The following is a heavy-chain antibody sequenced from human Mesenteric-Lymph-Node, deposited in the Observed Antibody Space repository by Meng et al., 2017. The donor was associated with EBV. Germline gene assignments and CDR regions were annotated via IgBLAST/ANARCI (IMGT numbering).Heavy chain of an antibody. CDR2: TYYRSKWYN. CDR1: GDSVSNINGG. J-gene: IGHJ5*02. Sequence: IERLLSVPGPRKPSQHLPLPVAIPGDSVSNINGGWKRIRQSPSRGLGWLGRTYYRSKWYNDYAVSVKGRITINPDTTKNQVSLQLNSVTPEDTAVYYCAGVGSTISTDWFDTWGQGTLVTVSS. V-gene: IGHV6-1*01. D-gene: IGHD3-9*01. CDR3: AGVGSTISTDWFDT.